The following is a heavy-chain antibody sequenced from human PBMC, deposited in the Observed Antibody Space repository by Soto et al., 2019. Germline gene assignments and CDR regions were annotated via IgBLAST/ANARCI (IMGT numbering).Heavy chain of an antibody. CDR1: GFTFSSYG. Sequence: QVQLVESGGGVVQPGRSLRLSCAASGFTFSSYGMHWVRQAPGKRLEWVAVIWYDGSNKYYADSVKGRFTISRDNFNNTLYLQMNSLRAEDTAVYYCARGNILPESFDYWGQGTLVTVSS. CDR3: ARGNILPESFDY. D-gene: IGHD3-9*01. CDR2: IWYDGSNK. J-gene: IGHJ4*02. V-gene: IGHV3-33*01.